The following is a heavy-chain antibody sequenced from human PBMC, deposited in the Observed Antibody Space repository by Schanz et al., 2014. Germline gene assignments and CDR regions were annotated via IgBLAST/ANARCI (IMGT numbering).Heavy chain of an antibody. J-gene: IGHJ4*02. D-gene: IGHD5-18*01. CDR1: GGSIRNGPYY. V-gene: IGHV4-31*03. CDR3: ARGRQLGGPPCFDS. CDR2: IYFSGAT. Sequence: QVQLQESGPGLVKPSQTLSLTCSVSGGSIRNGPYYWTWIRQHPGKGLEWIGYIYFSGATYINPSPENGVFISVGAAETKSSLKQIYRTDGDAAVYYCARGRQLGGPPCFDSWGRGSLVSVSS.